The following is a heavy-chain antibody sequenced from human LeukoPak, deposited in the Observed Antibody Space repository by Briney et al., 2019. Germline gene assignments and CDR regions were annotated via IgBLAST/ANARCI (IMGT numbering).Heavy chain of an antibody. V-gene: IGHV1-18*01. D-gene: IGHD3-22*01. CDR3: ARVVLDHYYDSSGYLGTLDY. Sequence: ASVKVSCKASGYTFTNYGISWVRQAPGQGLEWMGWINTHNGNTNYAQKFQGRVTMTTDTSTSTAYMELRSLRSDDTAVYYCARVVLDHYYDSSGYLGTLDYWGQGTLVTVSS. CDR2: INTHNGNT. J-gene: IGHJ4*02. CDR1: GYTFTNYG.